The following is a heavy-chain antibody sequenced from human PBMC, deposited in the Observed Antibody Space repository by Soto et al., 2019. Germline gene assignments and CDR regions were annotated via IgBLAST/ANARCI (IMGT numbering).Heavy chain of an antibody. D-gene: IGHD3-3*01. J-gene: IGHJ6*02. CDR3: AIPGSYYDFWSGYYTSHYYYGMDV. Sequence: ASVKVSCKASGYTFTGYYMHWVRQAPGQGLEWMGWINPNSGGTNYAQKFQGRVTMTRDTSISTAYMELSRLRSDDTAVYYCAIPGSYYDFWSGYYTSHYYYGMDVCGQGTTGNVSS. V-gene: IGHV1-2*02. CDR1: GYTFTGYY. CDR2: INPNSGGT.